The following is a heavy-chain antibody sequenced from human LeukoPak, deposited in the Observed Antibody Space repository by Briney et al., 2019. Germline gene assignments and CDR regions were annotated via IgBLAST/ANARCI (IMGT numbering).Heavy chain of an antibody. Sequence: SETLSLTCTVSGRPIANYFWRWIRQSPGKGLECIGYVYSDWSTKYQSFLKSRVTIRVDTSKHQFSLKLSSVTAADTAVYYCARASDSSGSYSGGHIWGQGTMVTVSS. J-gene: IGHJ3*02. CDR2: VYSDWST. D-gene: IGHD6-19*01. V-gene: IGHV4-59*01. CDR1: GRPIANYF. CDR3: ARASDSSGSYSGGHI.